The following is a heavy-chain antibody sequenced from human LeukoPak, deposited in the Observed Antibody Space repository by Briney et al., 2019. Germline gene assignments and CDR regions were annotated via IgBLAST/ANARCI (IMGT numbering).Heavy chain of an antibody. D-gene: IGHD4-17*01. J-gene: IGHJ4*02. CDR2: IYYSGST. Sequence: PSETLSLTCTVSGGSISSGGYYWSWIRQHPGKGLEWIGYIYYSGSTYYNPSLKSRVTISVDTSKNQFSLKLSSVTAADTAVYYCARGDGDYVENFDYWGQGTLVTVSS. V-gene: IGHV4-31*03. CDR3: ARGDGDYVENFDY. CDR1: GGSISSGGYY.